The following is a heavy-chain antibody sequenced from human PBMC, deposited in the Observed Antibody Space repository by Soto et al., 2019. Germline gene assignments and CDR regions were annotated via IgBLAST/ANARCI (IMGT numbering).Heavy chain of an antibody. CDR1: GFTFSSYA. CDR3: TKDGGSTWYFRR. CDR2: ISGSGNYT. V-gene: IGHV3-23*01. J-gene: IGHJ4*02. Sequence: EVQVLESGGGLVQPGGSLRLSCAASGFTFSSYAMSWVRQAPGKGLEWVSAISGSGNYTYYADFVTGRFTVSRDNSRNTLYLQMNGLRGEDTAIYYCTKDGGSTWYFRRWGQGALVTVSS. D-gene: IGHD6-13*01.